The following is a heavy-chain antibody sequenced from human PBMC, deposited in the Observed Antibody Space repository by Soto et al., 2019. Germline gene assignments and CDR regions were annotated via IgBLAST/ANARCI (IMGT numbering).Heavy chain of an antibody. V-gene: IGHV4-31*03. CDR3: ASNYYDSSGYPEDAFDI. J-gene: IGHJ3*02. CDR1: GGSISSGGYY. CDR2: IYYSGST. Sequence: NPSETLSLTCTVSGGSISSGGYYWSWIRQHPGKGLEWIGYIYYSGSTYYNPSLKSRVTISVDTSKNQFSLKLSSVTAADTAVYYCASNYYDSSGYPEDAFDIWGQGTMVTVSS. D-gene: IGHD3-22*01.